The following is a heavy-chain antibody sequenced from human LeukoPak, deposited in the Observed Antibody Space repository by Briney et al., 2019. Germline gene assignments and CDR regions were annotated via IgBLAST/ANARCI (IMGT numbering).Heavy chain of an antibody. Sequence: SETLSLTCTVSGGSISSGSYYWSWIRQPAGKGLEWIGCIYTSGSTNYNPSLKSRVTISVDTSKNQFSLKLSSVTAADTAVYYCAGDGAVSGYSFDYWGQGTLVTVSS. CDR3: AGDGAVSGYSFDY. D-gene: IGHD3-22*01. CDR2: IYTSGST. J-gene: IGHJ4*02. V-gene: IGHV4-61*02. CDR1: GGSISSGSYY.